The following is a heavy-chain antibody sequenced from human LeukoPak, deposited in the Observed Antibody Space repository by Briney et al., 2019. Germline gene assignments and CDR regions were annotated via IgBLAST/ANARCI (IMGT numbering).Heavy chain of an antibody. CDR3: ATGRAIFGVVMWFDP. V-gene: IGHV4-61*02. J-gene: IGHJ5*02. D-gene: IGHD3-3*01. Sequence: SETLSLTCTVSGGSISSGSYYWSWIRQPAGKGLEWIGRIYTCGSTNYNPSLKSRVTISVDTSKNQFSLKLSSVTAADTAVYYCATGRAIFGVVMWFDPWGQGTLVTVSS. CDR2: IYTCGST. CDR1: GGSISSGSYY.